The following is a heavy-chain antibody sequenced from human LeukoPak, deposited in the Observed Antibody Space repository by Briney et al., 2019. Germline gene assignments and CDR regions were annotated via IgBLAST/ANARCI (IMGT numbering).Heavy chain of an antibody. J-gene: IGHJ4*02. CDR2: IKQDGSEK. V-gene: IGHV3-7*01. CDR3: ASHSSWRFEY. D-gene: IGHD6-13*01. CDR1: GFTFSTYW. Sequence: GGSLRLSCAASGFTFSTYWMSWVRQAPGRGLEWVANIKQDGSEKYYVDSVKGRFTISRDNAKNSLYLQMNSLRVEDTAVYYCASHSSWRFEYWGQGTLVTVSS.